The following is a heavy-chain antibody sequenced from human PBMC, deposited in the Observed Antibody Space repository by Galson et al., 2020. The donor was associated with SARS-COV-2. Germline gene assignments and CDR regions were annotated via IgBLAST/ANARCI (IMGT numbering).Heavy chain of an antibody. V-gene: IGHV3-23*01. CDR1: GFTFSSYA. D-gene: IGHD3-10*01. CDR3: AKDLAGLLWFGELLGYFDY. Sequence: GGSLRLSCAASGFTFSSYAMSWVRQAPGKGLEWVSAISGSGGSTYYADSVKGRFTISRDNSKNTLYLQMNSLRAEDTAVYYCAKDLAGLLWFGELLGYFDYWGQGTLVTVSS. J-gene: IGHJ4*02. CDR2: ISGSGGST.